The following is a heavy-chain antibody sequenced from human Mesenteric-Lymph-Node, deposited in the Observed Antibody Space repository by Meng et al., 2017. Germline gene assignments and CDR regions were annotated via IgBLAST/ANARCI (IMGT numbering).Heavy chain of an antibody. Sequence: GGSLRLSCAASGFTFSSYAMSWVRQAPGKGLEWVSAISGSGGSTYYEDSVKGRFTISRDNLKNTLYLVMNSLRAEDTAVYYCAKDRSQYYLTGPGPRTRYYSDYWGQGTLVTVSS. CDR1: GFTFSSYA. D-gene: IGHD3-10*01. CDR2: ISGSGGST. J-gene: IGHJ4*02. CDR3: AKDRSQYYLTGPGPRTRYYSDY. V-gene: IGHV3-23*01.